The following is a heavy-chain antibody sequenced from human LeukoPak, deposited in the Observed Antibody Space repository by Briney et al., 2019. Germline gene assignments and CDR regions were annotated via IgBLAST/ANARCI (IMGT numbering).Heavy chain of an antibody. Sequence: SETLSLTCAVYGGSFSGYYWSWIRQPPRKGLEWIGEINHSGSTNYNPSLKSRVTISVDTSKNQFSLKLSSVTAADTAVYYCARDVAVAGTLFYYYYYMDVWGKGTTVTVSS. CDR1: GGSFSGYY. CDR3: ARDVAVAGTLFYYYYYMDV. CDR2: INHSGST. D-gene: IGHD6-19*01. V-gene: IGHV4-34*01. J-gene: IGHJ6*03.